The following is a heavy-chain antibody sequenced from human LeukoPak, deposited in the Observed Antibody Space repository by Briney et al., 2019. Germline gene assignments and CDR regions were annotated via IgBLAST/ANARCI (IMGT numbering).Heavy chain of an antibody. J-gene: IGHJ4*02. CDR3: AIDNHSGEGD. V-gene: IGHV1-69*04. Sequence: SVKVSCKASGGTFSSYAISWVRQAPGQGLEWMGRIIPILGIANYAQKLQGRVTITADKSTSTAYMELSSLRSEDTAVYYCAIDNHSGEGDWGQGTLVTVSS. CDR1: GGTFSSYA. CDR2: IIPILGIA. D-gene: IGHD3-10*01.